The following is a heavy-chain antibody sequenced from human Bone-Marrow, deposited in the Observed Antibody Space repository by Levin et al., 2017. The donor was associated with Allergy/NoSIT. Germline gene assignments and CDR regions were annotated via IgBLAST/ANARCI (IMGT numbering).Heavy chain of an antibody. CDR3: AKSPVFYAPYDS. J-gene: IGHJ4*02. V-gene: IGHV3-23*01. Sequence: GGSLRLSCAASGFTFSSYAMNWVRQTPGKGLEWVSGISPSGDSTYYADSVRGRFTISRDNSRNTLYLQMNSLRAEDTAIYYRAKSPVFYAPYDSWGQGTLVTVSS. D-gene: IGHD3-16*01. CDR1: GFTFSSYA. CDR2: ISPSGDST.